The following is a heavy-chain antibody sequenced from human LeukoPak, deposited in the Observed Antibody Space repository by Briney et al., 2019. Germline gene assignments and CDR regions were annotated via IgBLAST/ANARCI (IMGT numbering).Heavy chain of an antibody. J-gene: IGHJ6*03. D-gene: IGHD1-7*01. CDR2: MNPNSGNT. CDR1: GYTFTSYD. V-gene: IGHV1-8*03. CDR3: ARDPPGDPYNWNSPYYYYYMDV. Sequence: ASVKVSCKASGYTFTSYDINWVRQATGQGLEWMGWMNPNSGNTGYAQKFQGRVTITRNTSISTAYMELRSLRSDDTAVYYCARDPPGDPYNWNSPYYYYYMDVWGKGTTVTVSS.